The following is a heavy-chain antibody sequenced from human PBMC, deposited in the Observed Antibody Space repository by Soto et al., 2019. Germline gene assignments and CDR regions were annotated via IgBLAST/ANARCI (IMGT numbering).Heavy chain of an antibody. V-gene: IGHV1-69*01. CDR3: ARSQGGSSSLDIYYYYYYGMDV. CDR2: IIPIFGTA. Sequence: QVQLVQSGAEVKKPGSSVKVSCKAPGGTFSSYAISWVRQAPGQGLEWMGGIIPIFGTANYVQKFQGRVTITADESTRTGYMGMSSLRSEDTAVYYWARSQGGSSSLDIYYYYYYGMDVWGQGTTVTVSS. J-gene: IGHJ6*02. CDR1: GGTFSSYA. D-gene: IGHD2-15*01.